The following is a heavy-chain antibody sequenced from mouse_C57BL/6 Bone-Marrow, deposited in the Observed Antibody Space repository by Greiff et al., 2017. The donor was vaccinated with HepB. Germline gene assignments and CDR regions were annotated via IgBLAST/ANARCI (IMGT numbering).Heavy chain of an antibody. D-gene: IGHD2-3*01. CDR1: GYTFTSYT. CDR3: ARSHYDGYCYYYAMDY. V-gene: IGHV1-4*01. Sequence: VKLVESGAELARPGASVKMSCKASGYTFTSYTMHWVKQRPGQGLEWIGYINPSSGYTKYNQKFKDKATLTADKSSSTAYMQLSSLTSEDSAVYYCARSHYDGYCYYYAMDYWGQGTSVTVSS. J-gene: IGHJ4*01. CDR2: INPSSGYT.